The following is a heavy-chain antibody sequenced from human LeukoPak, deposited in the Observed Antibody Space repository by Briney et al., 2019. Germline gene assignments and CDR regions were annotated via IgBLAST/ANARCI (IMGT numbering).Heavy chain of an antibody. CDR2: ISYDGSNK. CDR3: ARGEYYSDTSSYFDY. Sequence: GGALRLSCAASGFTFSSYGMNWVRRAPGKGQWWVAVISYDGSNKYYADSVKGRFTISRDNSKNTLFVQMSSLRAEDTAVYYCARGEYYSDTSSYFDYWGQGTLVTVSS. CDR1: GFTFSSYG. J-gene: IGHJ4*02. D-gene: IGHD3-22*01. V-gene: IGHV3-30*03.